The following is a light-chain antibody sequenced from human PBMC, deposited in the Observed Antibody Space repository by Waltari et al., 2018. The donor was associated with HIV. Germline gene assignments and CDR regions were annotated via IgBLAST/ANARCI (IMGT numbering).Light chain of an antibody. CDR2: EVS. J-gene: IGLJ2*01. CDR3: SSYTSSITLVI. CDR1: SSDVGGYNY. V-gene: IGLV2-14*01. Sequence: QSALTQPASVSGSPGQSITISCTGTSSDVGGYNYVSWYQQHPGKAPKLMIYEVSNRPSGVSNRFSGSKSGNTASLTISGLQAEDEADYYCSSYTSSITLVIFVGGTKLTVL.